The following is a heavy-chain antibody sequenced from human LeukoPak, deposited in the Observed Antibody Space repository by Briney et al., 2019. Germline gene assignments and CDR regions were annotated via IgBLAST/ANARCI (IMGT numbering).Heavy chain of an antibody. Sequence: GGSLRLSCVASGFTFDDYAMHWVRHVPGKGLEWVSGISWNSGSTGYADSVKGRFTISRDNAKNSLYLQMNSLRAEDTALYYCAKDMTTVTTSGSDYWGQGTLVTVSS. D-gene: IGHD4-17*01. V-gene: IGHV3-9*01. J-gene: IGHJ4*02. CDR3: AKDMTTVTTSGSDY. CDR1: GFTFDDYA. CDR2: ISWNSGST.